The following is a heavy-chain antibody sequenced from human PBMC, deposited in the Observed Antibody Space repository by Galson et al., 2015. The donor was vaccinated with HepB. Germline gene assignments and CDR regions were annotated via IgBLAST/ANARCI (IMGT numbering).Heavy chain of an antibody. CDR3: TSSWGEVPKDY. CDR2: IRNKANHYAT. CDR1: GFYFSDFV. V-gene: IGHV3-73*01. D-gene: IGHD3-16*01. J-gene: IGHJ4*02. Sequence: SLRLSCAASGFYFSDFVMHWVRQASGKGLEWVGRIRNKANHYATAYAASVNGRFTISRDDSKNTAYLQMSSLKIEDTAVYYCTSSWGEVPKDYWGQGTLVTVSS.